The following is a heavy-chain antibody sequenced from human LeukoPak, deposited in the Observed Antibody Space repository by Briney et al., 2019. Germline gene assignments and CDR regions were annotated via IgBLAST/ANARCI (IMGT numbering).Heavy chain of an antibody. Sequence: GESLRLSCLVSGFSFSSLGMQWVRQTPGKGLEFVSAIAASWGHTYYTASAKGRFTISRDNSKNILFLQTSSLRSEDTAGYYCAPLGRDAANYIHYKWGQGTLVTVS. V-gene: IGHV3-64D*09. CDR1: GFSFSSLG. J-gene: IGHJ4*02. CDR3: APLGRDAANYIHYK. D-gene: IGHD5-24*01. CDR2: IAASWGHT.